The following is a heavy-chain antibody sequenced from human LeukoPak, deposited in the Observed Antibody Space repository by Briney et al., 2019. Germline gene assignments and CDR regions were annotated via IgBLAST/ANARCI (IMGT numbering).Heavy chain of an antibody. D-gene: IGHD6-13*01. Sequence: PGGSLRLSCAASGFTFSNYWMHWVRQAPGKGLVWVSGIRFDASITTYADSVKGRFTITRDNAKNTRYLQMNSLRGEDTAVYYCVRGESSSWNAWGQGSLVIVSS. CDR2: IRFDASIT. J-gene: IGHJ5*02. CDR3: VRGESSSWNA. CDR1: GFTFSNYW. V-gene: IGHV3-74*01.